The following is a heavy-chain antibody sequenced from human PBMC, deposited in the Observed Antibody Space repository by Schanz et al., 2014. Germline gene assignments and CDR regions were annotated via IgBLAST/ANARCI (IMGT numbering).Heavy chain of an antibody. CDR1: GFTFSTTG. J-gene: IGHJ4*02. V-gene: IGHV3-30*02. CDR2: IRYDGINK. Sequence: QVRLVESGGGVVQPGGSLRLSCAASGFTFSTTGMHWVRQAPGKGLVWVTYIRYDGINKYYADSVKGRFTVSRDNAKNTLYLQMSSLKTEDTAVYYCAKIGYGGLLNYYIDHWGQGTLVTVSS. D-gene: IGHD3-16*01. CDR3: AKIGYGGLLNYYIDH.